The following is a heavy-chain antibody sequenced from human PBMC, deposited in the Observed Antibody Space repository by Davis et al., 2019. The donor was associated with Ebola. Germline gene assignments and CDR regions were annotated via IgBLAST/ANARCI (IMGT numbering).Heavy chain of an antibody. D-gene: IGHD6-13*01. CDR2: IYYSGST. J-gene: IGHJ4*02. CDR3: ARGSAAGVYFDY. Sequence: MPGGSLRLSCTVSGGSISSSSYYWGWIRQPPGKGLEWIGSIYYSGSTYYNPSLKSRVTISVDTSKNQFSLKLSSVTAADTAVYYCARGSAAGVYFDYWGQGTLVTVSS. V-gene: IGHV4-39*07. CDR1: GGSISSSSYY.